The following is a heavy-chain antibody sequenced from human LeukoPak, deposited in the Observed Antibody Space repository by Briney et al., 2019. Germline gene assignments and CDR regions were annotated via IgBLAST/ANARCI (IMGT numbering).Heavy chain of an antibody. CDR1: GFTFSTYW. V-gene: IGHV3-7*01. J-gene: IGHJ4*02. D-gene: IGHD2-2*02. Sequence: GGSLRLSCAASGFTFSTYWMSWVRQAPGKELEWLANMNEDGSEKYYVDSVKGRFTISRDNAKNSLYLQMNSLRAEDTAVYYCARGVYQLDYWGQGTLVTVSS. CDR2: MNEDGSEK. CDR3: ARGVYQLDY.